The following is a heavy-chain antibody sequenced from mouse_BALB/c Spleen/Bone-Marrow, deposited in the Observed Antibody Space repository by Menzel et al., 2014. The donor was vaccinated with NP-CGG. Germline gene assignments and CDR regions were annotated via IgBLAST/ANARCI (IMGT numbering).Heavy chain of an antibody. D-gene: IGHD1-1*01. CDR3: ARSGSSSGYFDY. V-gene: IGHV5-9-4*01. Sequence: EVKLEESGGGVMKPGGSLKLSCAASGFTFSSYAMSWVRQSPEKRLEWVAEISTGGSYTYYPDTVTGRFTISRDNPKNTLFLQMTSLRSEDTAMYYCARSGSSSGYFDYWGQGTTLTVSS. CDR2: ISTGGSYT. CDR1: GFTFSSYA. J-gene: IGHJ2*01.